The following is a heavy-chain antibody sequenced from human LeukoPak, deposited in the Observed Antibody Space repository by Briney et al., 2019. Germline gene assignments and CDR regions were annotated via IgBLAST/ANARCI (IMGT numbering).Heavy chain of an antibody. J-gene: IGHJ3*02. CDR2: IYYSGST. D-gene: IGHD3-10*01. CDR3: ARDYPMVRGSYDAFDI. CDR1: GGSISSGGYY. Sequence: PSETLSLTCTVSGGSISSGGYYWSWIRQHPGKGLEWIGYIYYSGSTYYNPSLKSRVTISVDTSKNQFSLKLSSVTAADTAVYYCARDYPMVRGSYDAFDIWGQGTMVTVSS. V-gene: IGHV4-31*03.